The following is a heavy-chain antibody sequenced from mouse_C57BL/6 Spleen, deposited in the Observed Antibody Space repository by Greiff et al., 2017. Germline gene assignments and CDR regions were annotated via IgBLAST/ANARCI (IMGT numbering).Heavy chain of an antibody. CDR2: ISSGGSYT. CDR1: GFTFSSYG. J-gene: IGHJ2*01. D-gene: IGHD1-1*01. Sequence: EVKLVESGGDLVKPGGSLKLSCAASGFTFSSYGMSWVRQTPDKRLEWVATISSGGSYTYYPASVKGRFTIARDNAKNTRYLQMSSLKSEDTAMYYWARHEKLRYYFDYWGQGTTLTVSS. CDR3: ARHEKLRYYFDY. V-gene: IGHV5-6*01.